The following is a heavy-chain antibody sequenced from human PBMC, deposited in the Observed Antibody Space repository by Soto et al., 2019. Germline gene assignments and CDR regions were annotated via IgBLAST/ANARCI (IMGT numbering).Heavy chain of an antibody. J-gene: IGHJ2*01. CDR3: ARDWEGDHWYFDL. CDR2: IWYDGSNK. CDR1: GFTFSSYG. Sequence: QVQLVESGGGVVQPGRSLRLSCAASGFTFSSYGMHWVRQAPGKGLEWVAVIWYDGSNKYYADSVKGRFTISRDNSKNTLYLQMNSLRAEDTAVYYSARDWEGDHWYFDLWGRGTLVTVSS. D-gene: IGHD1-26*01. V-gene: IGHV3-33*01.